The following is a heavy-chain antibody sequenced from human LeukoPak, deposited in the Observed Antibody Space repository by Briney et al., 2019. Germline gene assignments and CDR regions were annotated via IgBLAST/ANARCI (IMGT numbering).Heavy chain of an antibody. V-gene: IGHV1-69-2*01. CDR1: GYTFTDYY. J-gene: IGHJ4*02. D-gene: IGHD3-10*01. CDR2: VDPEDGET. CDR3: ARGTDYYGSD. Sequence: ASVKISCKASGYTFTDYYMHWVQQAPGKGLEWMGRVDPEDGETIYAEKFQGRVTITADTSTDTAYMELSSLRSEDTAVYYCARGTDYYGSDWGQGTLVTVSS.